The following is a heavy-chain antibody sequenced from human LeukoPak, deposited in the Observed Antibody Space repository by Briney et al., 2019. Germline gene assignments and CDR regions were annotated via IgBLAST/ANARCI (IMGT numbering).Heavy chain of an antibody. CDR2: ISSSGSTI. CDR1: GFTFSSYE. D-gene: IGHD3-3*01. V-gene: IGHV3-48*03. Sequence: GGSLRLSCAASGFTFSSYEMNWVRQAPGKGLEWVSISSSGSTIYYADSVKGRFTISRDNAKNSLYLQMNSLRAEDTAVYYCARDVTIFGVTTYYMDVWGKGTTVTVSS. J-gene: IGHJ6*03. CDR3: ARDVTIFGVTTYYMDV.